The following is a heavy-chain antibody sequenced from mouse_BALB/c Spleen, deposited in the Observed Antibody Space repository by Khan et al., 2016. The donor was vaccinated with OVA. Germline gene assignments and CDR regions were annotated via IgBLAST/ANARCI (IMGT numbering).Heavy chain of an antibody. V-gene: IGHV2-2*02. CDR2: IWSGGIT. CDR1: GFSLTDYG. Sequence: QVQLKQSGPGLAQPSESLSITCTVSGFSLTDYGVHWVRQSPGKGLEWLGMIWSGGITDYNAAFISRLSISKDNSESQVFFKMNSLQANDTAIYYCARNYDYDEGLAYWAKGLWSLSLQ. CDR3: ARNYDYDEGLAY. J-gene: IGHJ3*01. D-gene: IGHD2-4*01.